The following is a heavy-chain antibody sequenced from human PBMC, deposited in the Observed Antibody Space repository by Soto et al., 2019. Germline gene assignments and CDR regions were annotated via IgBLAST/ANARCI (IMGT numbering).Heavy chain of an antibody. V-gene: IGHV3-73*01. CDR2: IRSKANSYAT. CDR3: TTSLSGYSSGWYLL. Sequence: GGSLRLSCAASGFTFSGSAMHWVRQASGKGLEWVGRIRSKANSYATAYAASVKGRFTISRDDSKNTAYLQMNSLKTEDTAVYYCTTSLSGYSSGWYLLWGQGTLVTVSS. J-gene: IGHJ4*02. CDR1: GFTFSGSA. D-gene: IGHD6-19*01.